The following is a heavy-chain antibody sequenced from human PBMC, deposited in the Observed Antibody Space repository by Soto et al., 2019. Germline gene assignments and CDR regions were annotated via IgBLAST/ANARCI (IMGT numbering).Heavy chain of an antibody. Sequence: ASVKVSFKASGGTFSSYAISWVRQAPGQGLEWMGGIIPIFGTANYAQKFKGRVTITADESTSTAYMELSSLRSEVTAVYYCAKDPIVVTAAISWFDPWGQGTLVTVSS. V-gene: IGHV1-69*13. CDR1: GGTFSSYA. CDR2: IIPIFGTA. CDR3: AKDPIVVTAAISWFDP. D-gene: IGHD2-2*02. J-gene: IGHJ5*02.